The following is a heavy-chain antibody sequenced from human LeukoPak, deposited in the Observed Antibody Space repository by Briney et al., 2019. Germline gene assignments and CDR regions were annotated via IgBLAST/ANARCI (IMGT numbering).Heavy chain of an antibody. CDR2: ISSSGSTK. D-gene: IGHD6-19*01. J-gene: IGHJ4*02. CDR3: ARDVRMIAGAYFDY. CDR1: GFTFSDYY. V-gene: IGHV3-11*04. Sequence: GGSLRLSCAASGFTFSDYYMSWIRQAPGKGLEWVSYISSSGSTKYYADSVKGRFTNSRDNAKNSLYLQMNSLRVEDTALYYCARDVRMIAGAYFDYWGQGTLVTVSS.